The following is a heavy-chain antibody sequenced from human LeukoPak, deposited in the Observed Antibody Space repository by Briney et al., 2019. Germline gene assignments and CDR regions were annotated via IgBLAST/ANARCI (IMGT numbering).Heavy chain of an antibody. CDR1: GFTFSSYE. J-gene: IGHJ1*01. Sequence: PGGSLRLSCAASGFTFSSYEMNWVRQAPGKGLEWVSYISSSGSTIYYADSVKGRFTISGDNAKNSLYLQMNSLRAEDTAVYYCAIHQGYSYGLGVGGNFQHWGQGTLVTVSS. V-gene: IGHV3-48*03. CDR3: AIHQGYSYGLGVGGNFQH. CDR2: ISSSGSTI. D-gene: IGHD5-18*01.